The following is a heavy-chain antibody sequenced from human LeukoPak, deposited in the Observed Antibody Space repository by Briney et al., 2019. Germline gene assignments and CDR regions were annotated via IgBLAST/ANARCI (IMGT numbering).Heavy chain of an antibody. D-gene: IGHD2-2*01. CDR3: AKDLRYCSGTSCYEASGMDV. Sequence: PGGTLRISCASAGITIRSYSMQLIRQAPSKGLDRQAASTYDGSDKYYADSVKGRFTISKDNSKNTLSLQMNSLRAEDTAVFFCAKDLRYCSGTSCYEASGMDVWGQGTTVTVSS. CDR2: STYDGSDK. J-gene: IGHJ6*02. CDR1: GITIRSYS. V-gene: IGHV3-30*18.